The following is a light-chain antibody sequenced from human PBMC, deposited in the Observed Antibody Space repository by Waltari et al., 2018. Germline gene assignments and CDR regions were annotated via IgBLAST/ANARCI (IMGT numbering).Light chain of an antibody. V-gene: IGLV3-19*01. CDR1: SLRSYY. Sequence: SSELTQDPAVSVALGQTVRITCQGDSLRSYYASWYQQKPGQAPVRVIYGKNNRPSGIPDRFSGSSSGNTASFAIAGAQAEEEADDYCNSRDSSGNLVVFGGGTKLTVL. CDR2: GKN. CDR3: NSRDSSGNLVV. J-gene: IGLJ2*01.